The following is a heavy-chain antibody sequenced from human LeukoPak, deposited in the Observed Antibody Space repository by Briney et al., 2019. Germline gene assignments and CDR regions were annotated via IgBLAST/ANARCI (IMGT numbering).Heavy chain of an antibody. CDR1: GGSFSGYY. J-gene: IGHJ4*02. CDR2: INHSGST. CDR3: ARRWIQLWLPKTGYFDY. D-gene: IGHD5-18*01. Sequence: PSETLSLTCAVYGGSFSGYYWSWIRQPPGKGLEWIGEINHSGSTNYNPSLKSRVTISVDTSKNQFSLKLSSVTAADTAVYYCARRWIQLWLPKTGYFDYWGQGTLVTVSS. V-gene: IGHV4-34*01.